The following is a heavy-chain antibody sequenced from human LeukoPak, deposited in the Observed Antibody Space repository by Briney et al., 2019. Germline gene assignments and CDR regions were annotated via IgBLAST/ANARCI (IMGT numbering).Heavy chain of an antibody. Sequence: SETLSLTRTLSGGSISSYYGRWIRPPAGKGLEWIGRIYTSGSTNYTPPLKSRFTMSVDTSKNQFSLNLSSVTAADTAVYYWAKEGGQGEWLLYPFYYYMDVWGKGTTVTVSS. CDR3: AKEGGQGEWLLYPFYYYMDV. J-gene: IGHJ6*03. CDR2: IYTSGST. D-gene: IGHD3-3*01. V-gene: IGHV4-4*07. CDR1: GGSISSYY.